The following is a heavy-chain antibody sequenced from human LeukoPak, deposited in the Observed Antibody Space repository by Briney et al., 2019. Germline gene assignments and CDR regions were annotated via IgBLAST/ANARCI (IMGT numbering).Heavy chain of an antibody. CDR3: ARGPYSGYDSHYMDV. J-gene: IGHJ6*03. CDR1: GGSISSSSYY. D-gene: IGHD5-12*01. V-gene: IGHV4-39*01. CDR2: IYYSGST. Sequence: SETLSLTCTVSGGSISSSSYYWGWIRQPPGKGLEWIGSIYYSGSTYYNPSLKSRVTISVDTSKNQFSLKLSSVTAADTAVYYCARGPYSGYDSHYMDVWGKGTTVTVSS.